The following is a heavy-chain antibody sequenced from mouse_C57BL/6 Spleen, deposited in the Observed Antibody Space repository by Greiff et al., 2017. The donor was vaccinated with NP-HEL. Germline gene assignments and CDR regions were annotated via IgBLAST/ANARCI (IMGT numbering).Heavy chain of an antibody. CDR1: GFTFSDYG. CDR3: ARRYYYAMDY. CDR2: ISSGSSTI. Sequence: EVKLVESGGGLVKPGGSLKLSCAASGFTFSDYGMHWVRQAPEKGLEWVAYISSGSSTIFYADTVKGRFTISSDNAKNTLFLQMTSLRSEDTAMYYCARRYYYAMDYWGQGTSVTVSS. V-gene: IGHV5-17*01. J-gene: IGHJ4*01.